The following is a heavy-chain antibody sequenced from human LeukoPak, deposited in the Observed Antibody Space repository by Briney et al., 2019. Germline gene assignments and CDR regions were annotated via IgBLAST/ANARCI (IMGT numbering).Heavy chain of an antibody. V-gene: IGHV1-2*02. J-gene: IGHJ4*02. CDR2: INPNSGGT. Sequence: ASVKVSCKASGYTFTSYAMNWVRQAPGQGLEWMGWINPNSGGTNYAQKFQGRVTMTRDTSISTAYMELSRLRSDDTAVYYCATGKGDTTAHDYWGQGTLVTVSS. CDR1: GYTFTSYA. D-gene: IGHD5-18*01. CDR3: ATGKGDTTAHDY.